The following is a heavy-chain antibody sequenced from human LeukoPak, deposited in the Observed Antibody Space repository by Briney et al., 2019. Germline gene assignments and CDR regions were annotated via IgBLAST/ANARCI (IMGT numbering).Heavy chain of an antibody. CDR2: IIPIFGTA. J-gene: IGHJ5*02. V-gene: IGHV1-69*05. CDR3: ARGTHDSHGWFDP. CDR1: GGTFSSYA. Sequence: ASVKVSCKASGGTFSSYAISWVRQAPGQGLEWMGGIIPIFGTANYAQKFQGRVTITTDESTSTAYMELSSLRSEDTAVYYCARGTHDSHGWFDPWGQGTLVTVSS. D-gene: IGHD2-8*01.